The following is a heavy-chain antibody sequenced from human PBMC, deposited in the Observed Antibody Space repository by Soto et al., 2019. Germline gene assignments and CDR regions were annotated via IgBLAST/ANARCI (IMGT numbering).Heavy chain of an antibody. CDR3: AREVEHQLAYNWFDP. J-gene: IGHJ5*02. V-gene: IGHV6-1*01. Sequence: QTLSLTCAISGDSVSSNSAAWTWIRQSPSRGLEFLGRTYYRSKWYNDYAISVKSRITINPDTSKNQFSLQLNSVTPEDTAVYYCAREVEHQLAYNWFDPWGQGTLVTVSS. D-gene: IGHD6-13*01. CDR1: GDSVSSNSAA. CDR2: TYYRSKWYN.